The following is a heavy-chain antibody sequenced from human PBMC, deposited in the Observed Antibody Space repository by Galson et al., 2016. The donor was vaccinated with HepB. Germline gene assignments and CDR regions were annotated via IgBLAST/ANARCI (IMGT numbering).Heavy chain of an antibody. CDR3: ARDREYTFDN. D-gene: IGHD2/OR15-2a*01. J-gene: IGHJ4*02. V-gene: IGHV4-30-4*01. CDR2: ISYSGDT. CDR1: GASISSGDYF. Sequence: TLSLTCTVSGASISSGDYFWTWIRQPPGKGLQWIGYISYSGDTYYKPSLKSRLSISLDMSKNLFSLRLTSVTAADTAVYYCARDREYTFDNWGQGTLVTVSS.